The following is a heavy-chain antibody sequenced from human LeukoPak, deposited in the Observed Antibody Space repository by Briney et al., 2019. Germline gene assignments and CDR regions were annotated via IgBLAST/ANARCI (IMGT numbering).Heavy chain of an antibody. CDR1: GGTFSSYA. D-gene: IGHD3-3*01. J-gene: IGHJ6*03. CDR3: ASITIPPRRDYYYYMDV. Sequence: ASVKVSCKASGGTFSSYAISWVRQAPGQGLEWMGGIIPIFGTANYAQKLQGRVTITTDESTSTAYMELSSLRSEDTAVYYCASITIPPRRDYYYYMDVWGKGTTVTVSS. CDR2: IIPIFGTA. V-gene: IGHV1-69*05.